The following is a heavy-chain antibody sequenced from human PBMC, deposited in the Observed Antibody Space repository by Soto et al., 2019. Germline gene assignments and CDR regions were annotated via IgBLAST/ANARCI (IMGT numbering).Heavy chain of an antibody. CDR2: IYHSGTT. J-gene: IGHJ4*02. V-gene: IGHV4-30-2*01. Sequence: SETLSLTCTVSGGSIGNDDYSWSWVRQPPGKGLEWIGYIYHSGTTYYNPSLTSRVTISVDGSNNHFSLKLPSMTAADTAVYYCATVIPATRYFAYWGQGSLVTVSS. CDR3: ATVIPATRYFAY. D-gene: IGHD2-15*01. CDR1: GGSIGNDDYS.